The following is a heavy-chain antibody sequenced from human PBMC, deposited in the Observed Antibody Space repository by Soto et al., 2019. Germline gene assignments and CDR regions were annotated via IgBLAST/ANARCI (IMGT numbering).Heavy chain of an antibody. J-gene: IGHJ6*03. V-gene: IGHV3-23*01. D-gene: IGHD2-2*01. CDR2: ISGSGGST. CDR1: GFTFSSYA. Sequence: EVQLLESGGGLVQPGGSLRLSCAASGFTFSSYAMSWVRQAPGKGLEWVSAISGSGGSTYYADSVKGRFTISRDNSKNTLYLQMNSLRAEDTAVYYCAKDPLGGLVVPAAPRVPNYYYYYMDVWGKGTTVTVSS. CDR3: AKDPLGGLVVPAAPRVPNYYYYYMDV.